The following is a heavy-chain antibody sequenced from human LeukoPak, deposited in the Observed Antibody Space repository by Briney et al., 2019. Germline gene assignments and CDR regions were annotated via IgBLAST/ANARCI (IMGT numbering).Heavy chain of an antibody. V-gene: IGHV4-61*02. J-gene: IGHJ6*03. CDR2: IYTSGST. CDR3: ARSRRGYYYYMDV. Sequence: SETLSLTCTVSGGSISSGSYYWSWIRQPAGKGLEWIGRIYTSGSTHYNPSLKSRVTISVDTSKNQFSLKLSSVTAADTAVYYCARSRRGYYYYMDVWGKGTTVTVSS. CDR1: GGSISSGSYY. D-gene: IGHD3-10*01.